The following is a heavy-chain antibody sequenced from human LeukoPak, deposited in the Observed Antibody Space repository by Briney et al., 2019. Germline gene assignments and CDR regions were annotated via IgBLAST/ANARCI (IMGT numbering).Heavy chain of an antibody. CDR2: INHSGST. CDR3: ARVMGAGTVNWFDP. CDR1: GGSFSGYY. Sequence: SETLSLTCAVYGGSFSGYYWSWIRQPPGKGLEWIGEINHSGSTNYIPSLKSRVTISVDTSKNQFSLKLSSVTAADTAVYYCARVMGAGTVNWFDPWGQGTLVTVSS. D-gene: IGHD1-26*01. V-gene: IGHV4-34*01. J-gene: IGHJ5*02.